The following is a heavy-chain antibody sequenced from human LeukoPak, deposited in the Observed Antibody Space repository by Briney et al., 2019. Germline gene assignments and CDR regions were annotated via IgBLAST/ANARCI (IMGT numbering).Heavy chain of an antibody. CDR1: GFTFSSYA. CDR3: AKEVIPHRHFQH. J-gene: IGHJ1*01. D-gene: IGHD2-21*01. V-gene: IGHV3-23*01. Sequence: PGGSLRLSCAASGFTFSSYAMSWVRQAPGKGREWGSAISGRGGSTYYADSVKGRFTISRGNSKNTLYLQMNSLRAEDTAVYYCAKEVIPHRHFQHWGQGTLVTVSS. CDR2: ISGRGGST.